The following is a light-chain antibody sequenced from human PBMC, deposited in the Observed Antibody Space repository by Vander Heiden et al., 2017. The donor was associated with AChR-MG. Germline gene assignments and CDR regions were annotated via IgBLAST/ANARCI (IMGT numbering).Light chain of an antibody. CDR2: EVS. V-gene: IGLV2-8*01. J-gene: IGLJ1*01. CDR3: SSYAGSNIHYV. Sequence: QSALTQPPSASGSPGQSVTISCTGTSSDIGAYHLASWYQQHPGEAPKLLIYEVSKRPSGVPDRFSGSKSGNTAFLTVSGLQAEDEADYFCSSYAGSNIHYVFGPGTKLTVL. CDR1: SSDIGAYHL.